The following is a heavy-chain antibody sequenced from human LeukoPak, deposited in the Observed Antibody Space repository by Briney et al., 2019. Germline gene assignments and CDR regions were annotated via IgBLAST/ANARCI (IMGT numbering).Heavy chain of an antibody. CDR2: IYYSGST. V-gene: IGHV4-39*07. Sequence: SETLSLTCTVSGGSISSSSYYWGWIRQPPGKGLEWIGSIYYSGSTNYNPSLKSRVTMSVDTSNNQFSLKLSSVTAADTAVYYCARKRKGAYDFDYWGQGTLVTVSS. J-gene: IGHJ4*02. CDR1: GGSISSSSYY. CDR3: ARKRKGAYDFDY. D-gene: IGHD3-16*01.